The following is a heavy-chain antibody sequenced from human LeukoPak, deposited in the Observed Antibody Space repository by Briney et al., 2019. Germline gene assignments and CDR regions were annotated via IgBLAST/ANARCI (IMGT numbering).Heavy chain of an antibody. V-gene: IGHV4-59*04. CDR2: IYYSGST. J-gene: IGHJ4*02. Sequence: GSLRLSCAASGFTFSSYNMNWIRQPPGKGLEWIGIIYYSGSTYYNPSLKSRVTISVDTYKNQFSLKLSSVTAADTAVYYCAGRFCGGDCYSKNLYFDYWGQGTLVTVSS. D-gene: IGHD2-21*01. CDR3: AGRFCGGDCYSKNLYFDY. CDR1: GFTFSSYN.